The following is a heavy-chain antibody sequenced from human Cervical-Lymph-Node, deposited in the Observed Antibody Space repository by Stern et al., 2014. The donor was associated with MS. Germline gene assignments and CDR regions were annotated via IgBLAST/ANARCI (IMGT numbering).Heavy chain of an antibody. D-gene: IGHD1-26*01. V-gene: IGHV4-31*03. CDR2: IYYSGST. J-gene: IGHJ3*02. CDR1: GGSISSDDYY. Sequence: QVQLQESGPGLVKPSQTLSLTCTVSGGSISSDDYYWSWLRQHPGKGLEWLGYIYYSGSTYYNPSLKSRVTISVDTSKSQFSLKLSSVTAADTAVYYCARDGPQVGAGSFDIWGQGTMVTVSS. CDR3: ARDGPQVGAGSFDI.